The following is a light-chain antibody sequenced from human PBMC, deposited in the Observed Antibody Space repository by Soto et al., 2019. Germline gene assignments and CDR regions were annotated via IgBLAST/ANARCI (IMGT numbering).Light chain of an antibody. Sequence: DIQMTQSPSTLSASVGDRVTITCRASQSISSWLAWYQQKPGKAPKLLIYDASSLESGVPSRFSGSGSGTEFPLTFSSLQPDDFATYYCQQYNSLWTFGQGTKVEIK. CDR1: QSISSW. V-gene: IGKV1-5*01. CDR2: DAS. CDR3: QQYNSLWT. J-gene: IGKJ1*01.